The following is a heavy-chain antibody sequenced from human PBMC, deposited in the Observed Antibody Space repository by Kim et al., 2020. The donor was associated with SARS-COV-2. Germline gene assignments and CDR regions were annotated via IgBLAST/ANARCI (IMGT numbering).Heavy chain of an antibody. CDR3: ARDPVLTVYYPKSFDY. V-gene: IGHV3-21*01. CDR1: GFTFSSYS. CDR2: ISSSSSYI. D-gene: IGHD3-9*01. Sequence: GGSLRLSCAASGFTFSSYSMNWVRQAPGKGLEWVSSISSSSSYIYYADSVKGRFTISRDNAKNSLYLQMNSLRAEDTAVYYCARDPVLTVYYPKSFDYWGQGTLVTVSS. J-gene: IGHJ4*02.